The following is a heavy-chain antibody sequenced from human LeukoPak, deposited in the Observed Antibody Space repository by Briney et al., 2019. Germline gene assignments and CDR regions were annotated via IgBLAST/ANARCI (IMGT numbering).Heavy chain of an antibody. CDR2: IIPIPGIA. Sequence: SMKVSCKASGGTFSSYAISWVRQAPGQGLEWMGRIIPIPGIANYAQKFQGRVTITADKSTSTAYIELSSLRSEDTAVYYCAREVSSEDSSGYYLDYWGQGTLVTVSS. CDR3: AREVSSEDSSGYYLDY. CDR1: GGTFSSYA. J-gene: IGHJ4*02. V-gene: IGHV1-69*04. D-gene: IGHD3-22*01.